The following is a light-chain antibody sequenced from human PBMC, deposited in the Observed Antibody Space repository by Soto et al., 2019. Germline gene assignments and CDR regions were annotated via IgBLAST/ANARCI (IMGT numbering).Light chain of an antibody. CDR3: QQYNNWPPWT. CDR1: QSVSNN. V-gene: IGKV3-15*01. J-gene: IGKJ1*01. CDR2: DAS. Sequence: ILMTQSPATLSVSPGGRATLSCRASQSVSNNLAWYQQKPGQAPRLLIYDASTRATGIPARFSGSGSGTEFTLTISGLQSEDFAVYYCQQYNNWPPWTLGQGTKVEIK.